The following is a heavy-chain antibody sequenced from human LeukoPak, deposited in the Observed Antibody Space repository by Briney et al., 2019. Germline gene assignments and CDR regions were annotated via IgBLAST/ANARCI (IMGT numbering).Heavy chain of an antibody. CDR2: INPSGGST. D-gene: IGHD4-23*01. CDR3: ARSRWYPPFDY. Sequence: VSVKVSCKASGYTFTSYYMHWVRQAPGQGLEWTGIINPSGGSTSYAQKFQGRVTMTTDTSTSTAYMELRSLRSDDTAVYYCARSRWYPPFDYWGQGTLVTVSS. CDR1: GYTFTSYY. V-gene: IGHV1-46*01. J-gene: IGHJ4*02.